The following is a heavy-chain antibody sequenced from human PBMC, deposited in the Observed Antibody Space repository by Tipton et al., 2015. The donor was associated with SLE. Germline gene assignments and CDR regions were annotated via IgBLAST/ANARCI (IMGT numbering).Heavy chain of an antibody. J-gene: IGHJ4*02. CDR2: IYHSGST. CDR3: ARDDPDGDGGGIPGDY. CDR1: GFTFSGYN. V-gene: IGHV4-34*01. Sequence: LRLSCVGSGFTFSGYNMNWVRQAPGKGLEWIGEIYHSGSTNYNPSLKSRVTISLDTSRKQFSLSLNSVTAADTAVYFCARDDPDGDGGGIPGDYWGQGTLVTVS. D-gene: IGHD4-17*01.